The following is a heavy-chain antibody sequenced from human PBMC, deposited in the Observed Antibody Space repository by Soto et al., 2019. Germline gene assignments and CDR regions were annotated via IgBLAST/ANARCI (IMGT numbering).Heavy chain of an antibody. CDR2: INYSGRS. J-gene: IGHJ5*02. CDR1: GDSSSTYY. Sequence: QVQLQESGPGLVKSSETLSLTCSVSGDSSSTYYWGWIRQPPGKGLEWIGYINYSGRSNHNPSLKRRISTSVDASKNHGSLKLASVTAADTAVYYCARSYCADSVSCNWFDPWGQGTLVAVSS. CDR3: ARSYCADSVSCNWFDP. V-gene: IGHV4-59*01. D-gene: IGHD2-8*02.